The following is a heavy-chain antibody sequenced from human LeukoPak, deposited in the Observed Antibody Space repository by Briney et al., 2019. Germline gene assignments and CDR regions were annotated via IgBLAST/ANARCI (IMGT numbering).Heavy chain of an antibody. Sequence: NSSETLSLTCAVYGGSFSGYYWSWIRQPPGKGLEWIGEINHSGSTNYNPSLKSRVTISVDTSKNQFSLKLSSVTAADTAVYYCARSLGHTPPSYYFDYWGQGTLVTVSS. CDR2: INHSGST. CDR3: ARSLGHTPPSYYFDY. CDR1: GGSFSGYY. V-gene: IGHV4-34*01. D-gene: IGHD3-16*01. J-gene: IGHJ4*02.